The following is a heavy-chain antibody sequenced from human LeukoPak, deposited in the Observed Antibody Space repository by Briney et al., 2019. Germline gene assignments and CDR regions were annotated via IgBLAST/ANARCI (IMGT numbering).Heavy chain of an antibody. CDR1: GGSISSISYY. CDR3: ARHTRHTGGLGELQH. J-gene: IGHJ1*01. D-gene: IGHD3-16*01. CDR2: IYFTGST. Sequence: PSETLSLTCTVSGGSISSISYYWAWIRQPPGKGLEWIGSIYFTGSTYYNPSLKNRVTISVDTSKNQFSLRLSSVTAADTALYYCARHTRHTGGLGELQHWGQGTQVTVSS. V-gene: IGHV4-39*01.